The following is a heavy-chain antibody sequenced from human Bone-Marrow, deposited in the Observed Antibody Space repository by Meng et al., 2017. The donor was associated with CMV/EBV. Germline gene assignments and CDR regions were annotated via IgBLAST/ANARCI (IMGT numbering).Heavy chain of an antibody. CDR1: GFTFSSYS. D-gene: IGHD5-12*01. V-gene: IGHV3-21*01. CDR2: ISSSSSYI. Sequence: LTCAASGFTFSSYSMNCVRHAPGKGLEWVSSISSSSSYIYYADSVKGRFTISRDNAKNSLYLQMNSLRAEDTAVYYCARDSSKWLRFFYFDYWGQGTLVTVSS. J-gene: IGHJ4*02. CDR3: ARDSSKWLRFFYFDY.